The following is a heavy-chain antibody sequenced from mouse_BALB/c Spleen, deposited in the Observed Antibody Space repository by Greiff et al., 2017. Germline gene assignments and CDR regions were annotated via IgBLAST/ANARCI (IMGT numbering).Heavy chain of an antibody. Sequence: EVQRVESGGGLVKPGGSLKLSCAASGFTFSSYAMSWVRQTPEKRLEWVASISSGGSTYYPDSGKGRFTISRDNARNILYLQMSSLRSEDTAMYYCAREKNRYDVYYAMDYWGQGTSVTVSS. CDR2: ISSGGST. D-gene: IGHD2-14*01. V-gene: IGHV5-6-5*01. CDR1: GFTFSSYA. J-gene: IGHJ4*01. CDR3: AREKNRYDVYYAMDY.